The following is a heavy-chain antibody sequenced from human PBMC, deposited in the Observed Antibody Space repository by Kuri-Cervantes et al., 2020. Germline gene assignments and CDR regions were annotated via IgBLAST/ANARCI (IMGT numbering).Heavy chain of an antibody. V-gene: IGHV3-7*01. Sequence: GGSLRLSCAASGFTFSSYWMSWVRQAPGKGLEWVANIKQDGSEKYYVDSVKGRFTISRDNAKNSLYLQMNSLRAEDTAVYYCARTVGDFWSYFDYRGQGTLVTVSS. D-gene: IGHD4-17*01. CDR3: ARTVGDFWSYFDY. CDR2: IKQDGSEK. J-gene: IGHJ4*02. CDR1: GFTFSSYW.